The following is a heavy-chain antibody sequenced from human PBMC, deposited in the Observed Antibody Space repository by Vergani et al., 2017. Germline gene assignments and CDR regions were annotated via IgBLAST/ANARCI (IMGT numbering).Heavy chain of an antibody. CDR1: GFTFSNAW. Sequence: EVQLVESGGGLVKPGGSLRLSCAASGFTFSNAWMSWVRQAPGKGLEWVGRIKSKTDGGTTDYAAPVKGRFTISRDDSKNTLYLQMNSLKTEDTAVYYWARELGXCGGDCYPPYYYYYYMDVWGKGTTVTVSS. CDR2: IKSKTDGGTT. V-gene: IGHV3-15*01. D-gene: IGHD2-21*02. J-gene: IGHJ6*03. CDR3: ARELGXCGGDCYPPYYYYYYMDV.